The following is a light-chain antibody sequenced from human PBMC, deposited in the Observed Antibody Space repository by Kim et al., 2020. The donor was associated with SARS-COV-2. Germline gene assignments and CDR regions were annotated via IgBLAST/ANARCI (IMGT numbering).Light chain of an antibody. CDR3: QAWDSSTAV. CDR1: KLGDKY. J-gene: IGLJ3*02. CDR2: QDS. Sequence: SYELTQPPSVSVSPGQTASITCSGDKLGDKYACWYQQKPGQSPVLVIYQDSKRPSGISERFSGSISGNTATLTISGTQAMDEADYYCQAWDSSTAVFGGGTQLTVL. V-gene: IGLV3-1*01.